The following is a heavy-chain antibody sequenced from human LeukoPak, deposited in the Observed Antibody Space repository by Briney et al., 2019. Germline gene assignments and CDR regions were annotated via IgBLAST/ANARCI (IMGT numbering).Heavy chain of an antibody. V-gene: IGHV3-30*02. J-gene: IGHJ6*03. Sequence: GGSLRLSCAASGFTFSVHGINWVRQAPGKGLEWVAFIRYDGSNKYYADSVKGRFTISRDNSKNTLYLQMNSLRAEDTAVYYCAKDGSLLWFGDPGDYYYYYYMDVWGKGTTVTISS. CDR2: IRYDGSNK. CDR1: GFTFSVHG. D-gene: IGHD3-10*01. CDR3: AKDGSLLWFGDPGDYYYYYYMDV.